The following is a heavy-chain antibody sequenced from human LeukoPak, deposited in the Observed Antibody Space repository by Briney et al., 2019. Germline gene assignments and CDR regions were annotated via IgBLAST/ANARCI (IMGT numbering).Heavy chain of an antibody. Sequence: SVTVSCMASGGTFSIYAISWVRQAPGQGREWMGGIIPIFGTANYAQKFQGRVTLTADESTSTAYMELSSLRSEDTAVYYCASSDRRIVGDTWEHFDYWGQGTLVTVSS. CDR3: ASSDRRIVGDTWEHFDY. J-gene: IGHJ4*02. V-gene: IGHV1-69*13. CDR1: GGTFSIYA. D-gene: IGHD1-26*01. CDR2: IIPIFGTA.